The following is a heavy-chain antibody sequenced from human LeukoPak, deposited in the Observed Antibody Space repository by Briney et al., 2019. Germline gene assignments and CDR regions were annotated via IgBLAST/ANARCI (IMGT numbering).Heavy chain of an antibody. D-gene: IGHD2-15*01. V-gene: IGHV1-69*13. CDR2: IIPIFGTA. J-gene: IGHJ4*02. CDR1: GGTFSSYA. Sequence: SVKVSCKASGGTFSSYAISWVRQAPGQGLEWMGGIIPIFGTANYAQKFQGRVTITADESTSTAYMELSSLRSEDTAVYYCAGRVYCSGGSCYSWFDYWAQGTLVTVSS. CDR3: AGRVYCSGGSCYSWFDY.